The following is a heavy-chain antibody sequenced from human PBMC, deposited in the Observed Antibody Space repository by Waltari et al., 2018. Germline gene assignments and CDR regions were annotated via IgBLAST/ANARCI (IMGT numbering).Heavy chain of an antibody. CDR1: GFTFSTSN. J-gene: IGHJ4*02. Sequence: EVQLVESGGGLVQSGGSLRLSCAASGFTFSTSNMNWVRQAPGKGLELLSYISSGSGSIYYADSVKGRFTISRDNARNSLYLQMNNLRAEDTAVYYCATRGGISNWGLDYWGQGTLVTVSS. V-gene: IGHV3-48*04. CDR3: ATRGGISNWGLDY. CDR2: ISSGSGSI. D-gene: IGHD7-27*01.